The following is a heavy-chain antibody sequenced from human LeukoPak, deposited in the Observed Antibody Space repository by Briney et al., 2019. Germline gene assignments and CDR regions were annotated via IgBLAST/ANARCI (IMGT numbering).Heavy chain of an antibody. CDR3: ARSVFEYCSRTSCSTADY. Sequence: HPGGPLRLSCAASGFTFSTYWMTWVRQAPGKGLEWVANIKPDGSQIYYVDSVKGRFTISRDNAKNSLYLQMNSLRADDTAVYYCARSVFEYCSRTSCSTADYWGQGTLVTVSS. V-gene: IGHV3-7*03. CDR2: IKPDGSQI. D-gene: IGHD2-2*01. J-gene: IGHJ4*02. CDR1: GFTFSTYW.